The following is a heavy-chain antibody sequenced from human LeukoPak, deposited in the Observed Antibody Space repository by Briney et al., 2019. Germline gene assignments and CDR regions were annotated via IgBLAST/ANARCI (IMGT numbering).Heavy chain of an antibody. D-gene: IGHD3-22*01. CDR3: AGARDYDSSAYHYNYYSMDV. CDR2: INPNSGGT. CDR1: GYTFTGYC. J-gene: IGHJ6*02. Sequence: ASVNVSCKASGYTFTGYCLHWVRQAPGQGLEWMGWINPNSGGTNYAQKFQGRVTMTRDTSISTAYMELSRLRSDDTAVYYCAGARDYDSSAYHYNYYSMDVWGQGTTVTVSS. V-gene: IGHV1-2*02.